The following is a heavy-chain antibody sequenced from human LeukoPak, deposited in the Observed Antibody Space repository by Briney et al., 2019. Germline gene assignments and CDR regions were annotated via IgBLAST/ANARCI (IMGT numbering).Heavy chain of an antibody. CDR2: ISFSSGYI. V-gene: IGHV3-21*04. CDR1: GFTFRNYS. CDR3: ARTGRDGYSYYFDY. J-gene: IGHJ4*02. D-gene: IGHD5-24*01. Sequence: GGSLRLSCAASGFTFRNYSMDWVRQAPGQGLEWVSSISFSSGYIYYADSVKGRFTISRDNSKNTLYLQMNSLRAEDTAVYYCARTGRDGYSYYFDYWGQGTLVTVSS.